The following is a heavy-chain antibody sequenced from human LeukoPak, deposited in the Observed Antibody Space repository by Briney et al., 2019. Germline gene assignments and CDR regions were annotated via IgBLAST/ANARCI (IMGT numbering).Heavy chain of an antibody. CDR2: IRYDGSNK. CDR3: AKDIGMRAVAGTYYFDY. Sequence: GGSLRLSCAASGFTVYNNYMTWVRQAPGKGLEWVAFIRYDGSNKYYADSVKGRFTISRDNSKNTLYLQMNSLRAEDTAVYYCAKDIGMRAVAGTYYFDYWGQGTLVTVSS. V-gene: IGHV3-30*02. CDR1: GFTVYNNY. J-gene: IGHJ4*02. D-gene: IGHD6-19*01.